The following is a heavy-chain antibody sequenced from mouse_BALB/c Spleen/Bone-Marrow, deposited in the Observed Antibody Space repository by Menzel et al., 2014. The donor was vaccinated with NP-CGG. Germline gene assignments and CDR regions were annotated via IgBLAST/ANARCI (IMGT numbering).Heavy chain of an antibody. CDR1: GYTLTSYT. D-gene: IGHD2-1*01. V-gene: IGHV1-4*01. J-gene: IGHJ3*01. Sequence: QVQLQQSGAELARPGASVKMSCKASGYTLTSYTMHWVKQRPGQGLEWIGYINPSSGYTNYNQKFKDKATLTADKSSSTAYMQLSSLTSEDPAVYYCAAGYYGNSGWFAYWGQGTLVTVSA. CDR2: INPSSGYT. CDR3: AAGYYGNSGWFAY.